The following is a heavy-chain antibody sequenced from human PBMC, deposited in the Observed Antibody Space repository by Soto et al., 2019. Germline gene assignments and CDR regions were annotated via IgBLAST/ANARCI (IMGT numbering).Heavy chain of an antibody. CDR2: ISTTGGST. D-gene: IGHD1-1*01. CDR1: GFTFNAYS. V-gene: IGHV3-23*01. Sequence: DVQLLESGGSLVQPGGSLRLSCAASGFTFNAYSLSWVRQAPGKGLQWVSAISTTGGSTYYADSVKGRFTTSRDNSQNTLSLQMNSLRAEDTAVYYCARPDGATYNFRYWGQGTLVTVSS. J-gene: IGHJ4*02. CDR3: ARPDGATYNFRY.